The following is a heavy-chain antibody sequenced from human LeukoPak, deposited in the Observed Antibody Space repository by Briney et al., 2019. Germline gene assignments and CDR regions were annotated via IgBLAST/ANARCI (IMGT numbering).Heavy chain of an antibody. CDR2: ISGSGGST. V-gene: IGHV3-23*01. CDR3: ARVTVSAAGTD. CDR1: GFTFSSYA. Sequence: GGSLRLSCAASGFTFSSYAMSWVRQAPGKGLEWVSAISGSGGSTYYADSVKGRFTISRDNAKNSLYLQMNSLRAEDTAVYYCARVTVSAAGTDWGQGTLVIVSS. J-gene: IGHJ4*02. D-gene: IGHD6-13*01.